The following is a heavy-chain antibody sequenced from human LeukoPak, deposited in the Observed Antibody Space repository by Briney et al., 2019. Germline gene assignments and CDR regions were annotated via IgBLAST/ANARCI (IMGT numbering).Heavy chain of an antibody. CDR1: GGSISSHY. V-gene: IGHV4-59*11. D-gene: IGHD6-6*01. J-gene: IGHJ5*02. CDR2: IYYSGST. CDR3: AREVGSSSFYYNWFDP. Sequence: SETLSLTCTVSGGSISSHYCSWIRQPPGKGLEWIGYIYYSGSTNYNPSLKSRVTISVDTSKNQFSLKLSSVTAADTAVYYCAREVGSSSFYYNWFDPWGQGTLVTVSS.